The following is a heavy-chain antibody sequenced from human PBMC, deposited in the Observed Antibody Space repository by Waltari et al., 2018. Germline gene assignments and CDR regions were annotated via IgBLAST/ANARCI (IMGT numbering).Heavy chain of an antibody. CDR3: ARQLVLSSSWVPLDY. Sequence: VQLVESGGGLVQPGGSLRLSCAASGFTFSSYWMSWVRQAPGKGLEWMGRIIPICGTANYAQKFQGRVTITADKSTSTAYMELSSLRSEDTAVYYCARQLVLSSSWVPLDYWGQGTLVTVSS. CDR1: GFTFSSYW. D-gene: IGHD6-13*01. J-gene: IGHJ4*02. CDR2: IIPICGTA. V-gene: IGHV1-69*06.